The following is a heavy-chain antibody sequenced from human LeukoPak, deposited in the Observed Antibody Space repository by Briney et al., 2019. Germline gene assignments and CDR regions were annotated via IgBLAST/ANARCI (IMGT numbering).Heavy chain of an antibody. J-gene: IGHJ4*02. V-gene: IGHV4-34*01. CDR3: VRHDGRGGSTMGALDS. CDR1: GGSFSGYY. Sequence: SETLSLTCAVYGGSFSGYYWSWIRQSPGKGLEWIGSMYYGRTTYYNPSLNSRVTISVVTSKNQFSLQVNSVTAADTAVYYRVRHDGRGGSTMGALDSWGQGSLVTVSS. D-gene: IGHD5/OR15-5a*01. CDR2: MYYGRTT.